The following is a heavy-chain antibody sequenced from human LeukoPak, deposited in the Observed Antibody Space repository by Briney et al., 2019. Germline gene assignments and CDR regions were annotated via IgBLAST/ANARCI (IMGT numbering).Heavy chain of an antibody. V-gene: IGHV4-59*01. Sequence: PSETLSLTCTVSGGSISSYYWSWIRQPSGKGLEWIGYIYYSGSTNYNPSLKSRVTISVDTSKNQFSLKLSSVTAADTAVYYCAREPYDSSGYPRPLYYFDYWGQGTLVTVSS. CDR1: GGSISSYY. D-gene: IGHD3-22*01. CDR3: AREPYDSSGYPRPLYYFDY. J-gene: IGHJ4*02. CDR2: IYYSGST.